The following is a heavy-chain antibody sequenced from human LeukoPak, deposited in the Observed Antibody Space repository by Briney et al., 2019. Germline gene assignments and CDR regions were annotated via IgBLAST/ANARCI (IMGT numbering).Heavy chain of an antibody. J-gene: IGHJ4*02. Sequence: GGSLRLSCTVSGFTVSSNSWSWVRQAPGKGLEWVSSISSSSSYIYYADSVKGRFTISRDNAKNSLYLQMNSLRAEDTAVYYCARDLSLLPNYWGQGTLVTVSS. CDR1: GFTVSSNS. CDR3: ARDLSLLPNY. CDR2: ISSSSSYI. V-gene: IGHV3-21*01.